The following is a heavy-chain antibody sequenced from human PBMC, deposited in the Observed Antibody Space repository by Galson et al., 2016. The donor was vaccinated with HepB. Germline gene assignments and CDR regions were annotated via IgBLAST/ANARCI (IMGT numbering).Heavy chain of an antibody. V-gene: IGHV3-23*01. D-gene: IGHD2-15*01. CDR1: GFSFSSYA. CDR3: AKGGTPDDQTVNYAMDV. J-gene: IGHJ6*02. CDR2: ISGTSASI. Sequence: SLRLSCAVSGFSFSSYAVNWVRQAPGKGLEWVSVISGTSASIFYGDSVKGRFTISRDNSTNTLYLQMNRLRAEYTAVYYCAKGGTPDDQTVNYAMDVWGQGTTVTVSS.